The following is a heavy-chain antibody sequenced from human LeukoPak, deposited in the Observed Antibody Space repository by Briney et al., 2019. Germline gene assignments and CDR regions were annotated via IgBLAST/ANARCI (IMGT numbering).Heavy chain of an antibody. V-gene: IGHV3-21*01. D-gene: IGHD3-10*01. J-gene: IGHJ5*02. CDR2: ISSSSSYI. CDR3: AGVGFDSNWFDP. Sequence: PGGSLRLSCAASGFTFSSYSMNWVRQAPGKGLEWVSSISSSSSYIYYADSVKGRFTISRDNAKNSLYLQMNSLRAEDTAVYYCAGVGFDSNWFDPWGQGTLVTVSS. CDR1: GFTFSSYS.